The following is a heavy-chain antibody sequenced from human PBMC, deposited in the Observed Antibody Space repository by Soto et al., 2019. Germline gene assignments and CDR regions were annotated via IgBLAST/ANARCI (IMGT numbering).Heavy chain of an antibody. CDR2: LYYSGST. Sequence: SETLSLTCTVSGGSISSYYWSWIRQPPGKGLEWIGYLYYSGSTNYNPSLKSRVTISVDTSKNQFSLKLRSVTAADTAIYYCARSYSDWLKPFDNWGQGILVTVSS. CDR3: ARSYSDWLKPFDN. D-gene: IGHD3-9*01. J-gene: IGHJ4*02. V-gene: IGHV4-59*01. CDR1: GGSISSYY.